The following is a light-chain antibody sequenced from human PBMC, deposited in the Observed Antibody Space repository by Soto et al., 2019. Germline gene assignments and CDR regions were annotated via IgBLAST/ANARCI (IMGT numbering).Light chain of an antibody. CDR1: SSDVGSYNL. J-gene: IGLJ3*02. CDR3: CSYAGSGTWV. Sequence: QSALTQPASVSGSPGQSITISCTGTSSDVGSYNLVSWCQQHPGKAPKLMIYEGSKRPSGVSNRFSGSKSGNTASLTISGLQAEDEADYYCCSYAGSGTWVFGGGTQLIVL. V-gene: IGLV2-23*01. CDR2: EGS.